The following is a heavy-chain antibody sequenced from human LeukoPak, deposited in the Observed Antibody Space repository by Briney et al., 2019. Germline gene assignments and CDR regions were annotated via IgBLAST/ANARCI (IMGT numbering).Heavy chain of an antibody. Sequence: PSQTLSLTCTVSGDSISSGTSYWSCIRQPAGKGLEWIRHIYTTGSTHYNSSRKSRCTMSVDTSKNQFSLKLPSVTAADTAVYYCARDRGTSSSLGYVYYCMDVWGKGTTVTVSS. J-gene: IGHJ6*03. CDR3: ARDRGTSSSLGYVYYCMDV. V-gene: IGHV4-61*09. CDR1: GDSISSGTSY. CDR2: IYTTGST. D-gene: IGHD5-12*01.